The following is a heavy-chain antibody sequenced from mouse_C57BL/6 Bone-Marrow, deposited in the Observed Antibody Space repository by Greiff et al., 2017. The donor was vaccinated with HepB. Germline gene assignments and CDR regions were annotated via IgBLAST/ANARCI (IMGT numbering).Heavy chain of an antibody. J-gene: IGHJ4*01. D-gene: IGHD2-3*01. V-gene: IGHV3-6*01. CDR3: ARDGYCQGDY. CDR2: ISYDGSN. Sequence: EVQLVESGPGLVKPSQSLSLTCSVTGYSITSGYYWNWIRQFPGNKLEWMGYISYDGSNNYNPSLKNRISITRDTSKNQFFLKLNSVTTEDTATYYCARDGYCQGDYWGQGTSVTVSS. CDR1: GYSITSGYY.